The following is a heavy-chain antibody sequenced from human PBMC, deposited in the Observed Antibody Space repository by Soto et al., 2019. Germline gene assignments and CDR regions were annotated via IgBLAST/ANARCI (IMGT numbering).Heavy chain of an antibody. CDR3: VKEIRIFGVVIFDY. Sequence: GGSLRLSCAASGFTFSTYAMSWVRQAPGKGLEWVSAISGSGVDTYYADSVKGRSTISRDNSKNTLFLRVNSLRVDDTAVYYCVKEIRIFGVVIFDYWGQGTLVTVSS. D-gene: IGHD3-3*01. V-gene: IGHV3-23*01. J-gene: IGHJ4*02. CDR1: GFTFSTYA. CDR2: ISGSGVDT.